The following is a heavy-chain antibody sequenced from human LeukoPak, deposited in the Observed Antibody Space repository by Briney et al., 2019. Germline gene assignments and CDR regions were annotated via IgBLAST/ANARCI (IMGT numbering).Heavy chain of an antibody. CDR3: AKGSGYEHSYYYMDV. CDR1: GFTLRNYD. Sequence: GGTLRLSCAASGFTLRNYDINWVRQAPGKGLEWVSVIRGSSGSTYSADSVKGRFTISRDDSKNTLYLQMNSLRAEDTAVYYCAKGSGYEHSYYYMDVWGKGTTVTISS. D-gene: IGHD5-12*01. CDR2: IRGSSGST. V-gene: IGHV3-23*01. J-gene: IGHJ6*03.